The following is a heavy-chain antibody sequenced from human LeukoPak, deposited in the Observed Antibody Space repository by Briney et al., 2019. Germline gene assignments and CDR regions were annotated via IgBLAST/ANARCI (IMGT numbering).Heavy chain of an antibody. Sequence: NPGGSLRLSCAASGFTFSSYRMNWVRQAPGKGLEWVSSISSSSSYIYYADSVKGRFTISRDNAKNSLYLQMNSLRAEDTAVYYCARDGGDGYNPEVYSFGYWGQGTLVTVSS. CDR3: ARDGGDGYNPEVYSFGY. J-gene: IGHJ4*02. V-gene: IGHV3-21*01. CDR2: ISSSSSYI. CDR1: GFTFSSYR. D-gene: IGHD5-24*01.